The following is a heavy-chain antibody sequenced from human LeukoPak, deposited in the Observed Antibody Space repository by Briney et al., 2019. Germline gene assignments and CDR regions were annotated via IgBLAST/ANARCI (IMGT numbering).Heavy chain of an antibody. V-gene: IGHV1-2*02. Sequence: ASVKLSCTASGYTFTGYYMHWVRQAPGQGLEWMACINPNSGGTNYAQTVQGRVTITRDTSISTAYMQMSRLRSDDTAVYYCARESGGYYDSSGYLHRAKPTDNDAFDIWGQGTMVTVSS. CDR3: ARESGGYYDSSGYLHRAKPTDNDAFDI. D-gene: IGHD3-22*01. CDR2: INPNSGGT. CDR1: GYTFTGYY. J-gene: IGHJ3*02.